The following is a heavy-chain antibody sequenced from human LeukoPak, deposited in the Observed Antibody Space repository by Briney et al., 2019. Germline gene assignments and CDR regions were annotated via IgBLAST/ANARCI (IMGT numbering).Heavy chain of an antibody. CDR1: GGSISSYY. CDR3: ARVPTPYYYMDV. J-gene: IGHJ6*03. V-gene: IGHV4-59*12. Sequence: SETLFLTCTVSGGSISSYYWSWIRQPPGKGLEWIGYIYYSGSTNYNPSLKSRVTISVDTSKNQFSLKLSSVTAADTAVYYCARVPTPYYYMDVWGKGTTVTVSS. CDR2: IYYSGST.